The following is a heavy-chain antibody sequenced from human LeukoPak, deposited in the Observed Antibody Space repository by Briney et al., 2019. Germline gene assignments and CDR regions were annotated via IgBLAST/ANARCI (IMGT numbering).Heavy chain of an antibody. CDR1: GSTISGYY. Sequence: GGSLRLSCAVSGSTISGYYMHWVRQAPGKGLVWVSRINSDGSSTTYADSVKGRFTISRDNAKNTLYLQTNSLRAEGTAMYYCLMYTSGWDWGQGTLVTVSS. CDR3: LMYTSGWD. V-gene: IGHV3-74*01. CDR2: INSDGSST. J-gene: IGHJ4*02. D-gene: IGHD6-19*01.